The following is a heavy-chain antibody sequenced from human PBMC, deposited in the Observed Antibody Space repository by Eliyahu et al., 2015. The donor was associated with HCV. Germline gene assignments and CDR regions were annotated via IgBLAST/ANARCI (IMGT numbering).Heavy chain of an antibody. Sequence: INWVRQATGQGLEWMGWMNPNSGNTGYAQKFQGRVTMTRNTSISTAYMELSSLRSEDTAVYYCARNDILTPNWFDPWGQGTLVTVSS. D-gene: IGHD3-9*01. CDR2: MNPNSGNT. J-gene: IGHJ5*02. CDR3: ARNDILTPNWFDP. V-gene: IGHV1-8*01.